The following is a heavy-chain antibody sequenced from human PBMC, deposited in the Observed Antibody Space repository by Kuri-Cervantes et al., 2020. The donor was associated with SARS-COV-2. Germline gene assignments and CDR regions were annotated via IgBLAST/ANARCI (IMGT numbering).Heavy chain of an antibody. J-gene: IGHJ4*02. V-gene: IGHV4-59*01. CDR3: ARKEGVVPAEDYFDY. Sequence: SETLSLTCTVSGGSISSYYWSWIRQPPGKGLEWIGYIYYSGSTNYNPSLKSRVTISVDTSKNQFSLKLSSVTAADTAVYYCARKEGVVPAEDYFDYWGQGTLVTVSS. CDR1: GGSISSYY. D-gene: IGHD2-2*01. CDR2: IYYSGST.